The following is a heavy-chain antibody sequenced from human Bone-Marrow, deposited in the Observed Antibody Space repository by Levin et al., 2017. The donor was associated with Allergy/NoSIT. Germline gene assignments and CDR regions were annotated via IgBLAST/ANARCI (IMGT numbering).Heavy chain of an antibody. J-gene: IGHJ4*02. Sequence: GGSLRLSCAASGFTFSSYAMHWVRQAPGKGLEWVAVISYDGSNKYYADSVKGRFTISRDNSKNTLYLQMNSLRAEDTAVYYCASQTYGDTGTHYFDYWGQGTLVTVSA. CDR1: GFTFSSYA. CDR2: ISYDGSNK. CDR3: ASQTYGDTGTHYFDY. D-gene: IGHD4-17*01. V-gene: IGHV3-30-3*01.